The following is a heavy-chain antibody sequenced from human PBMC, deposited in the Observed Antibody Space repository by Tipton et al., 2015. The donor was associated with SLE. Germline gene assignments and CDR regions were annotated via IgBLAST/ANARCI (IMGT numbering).Heavy chain of an antibody. Sequence: SLRLSCTASGLTFKNYALHWVRQAPGKGLEWVAVISDDGNRRYYADSVKGRFTISRDNSKNTLYLQMNSLRAEDTAVYYCAREGDIVVVVDAFDIWGQGTMVTVSS. CDR2: ISDDGNRR. CDR3: AREGDIVVVVDAFDI. V-gene: IGHV3-30*04. CDR1: GLTFKNYA. D-gene: IGHD2-15*01. J-gene: IGHJ3*02.